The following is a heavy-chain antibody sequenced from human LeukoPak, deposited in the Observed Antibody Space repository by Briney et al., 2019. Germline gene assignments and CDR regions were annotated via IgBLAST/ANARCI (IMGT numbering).Heavy chain of an antibody. Sequence: GGSLRLSCAASGFTFSSYSMNWVRQAPGKGLEWVSSISSSSSYIYYADSVKGRFTISRDNAKNSLYLQMNSLRAEDTAVYYCARSLTIQNIIAVAGWSPPDAFDIWGQGTMVTVSS. D-gene: IGHD6-19*01. V-gene: IGHV3-21*01. CDR2: ISSSSSYI. CDR1: GFTFSSYS. CDR3: ARSLTIQNIIAVAGWSPPDAFDI. J-gene: IGHJ3*02.